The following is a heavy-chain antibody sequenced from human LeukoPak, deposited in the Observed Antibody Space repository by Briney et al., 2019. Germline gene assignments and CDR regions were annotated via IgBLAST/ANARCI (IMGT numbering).Heavy chain of an antibody. CDR1: GFTFSSYW. J-gene: IGHJ6*02. Sequence: GGSLRLSCAASGFTFSSYWMSWVRQAPGKGLEWVANIKEDGSEKYYVDSVKGRFTISRDNAKNSLYLQMNSLRAEDTTVYYCASQVVPAAMNYYYYGMDVWGQGTTVTVSS. V-gene: IGHV3-7*02. CDR2: IKEDGSEK. CDR3: ASQVVPAAMNYYYYGMDV. D-gene: IGHD2-2*01.